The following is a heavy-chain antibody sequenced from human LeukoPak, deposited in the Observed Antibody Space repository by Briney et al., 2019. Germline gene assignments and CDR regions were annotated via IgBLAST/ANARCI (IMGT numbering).Heavy chain of an antibody. Sequence: GGSLGLSRAASGVSNSGAAMNCVPEAPGKGLWWVSSLNNVASHIYYAGSVRGRFTICRDNAKNSLDLQKNSLRAEDTAVFYCARDLVSYQPGSYDCWGQGTLVTVSS. CDR2: LNNVASHI. V-gene: IGHV3-21*01. D-gene: IGHD1-26*01. J-gene: IGHJ4*02. CDR1: GVSNSGAA. CDR3: ARDLVSYQPGSYDC.